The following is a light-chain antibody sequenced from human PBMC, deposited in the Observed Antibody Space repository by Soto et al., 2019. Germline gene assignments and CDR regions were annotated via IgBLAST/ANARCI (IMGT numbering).Light chain of an antibody. Sequence: DIQMTQSPPSLSASVGDRVTITCRASQSISTYLNWYQQKPGKAPKLLIYAASNLQSGVPSRFSGSGSGTDFSLTVDSLQPEDTATYYCQQYDHPPYTFGQGTKLEIK. V-gene: IGKV1-33*01. J-gene: IGKJ2*01. CDR3: QQYDHPPYT. CDR2: AAS. CDR1: QSISTY.